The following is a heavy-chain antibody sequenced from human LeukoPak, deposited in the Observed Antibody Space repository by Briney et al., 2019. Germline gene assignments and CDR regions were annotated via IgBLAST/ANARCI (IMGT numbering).Heavy chain of an antibody. Sequence: SETLSLTCTVSGGSISSGGYYWSWIRQHPGKGLERIGYIYYSGSTYYNPSLKSRVTISVDTSKNQFSLKLSSVTAADTAVYYCARVIGSRYYFDYWGQGTLVTVSS. J-gene: IGHJ4*02. CDR1: GGSISSGGYY. V-gene: IGHV4-31*03. CDR3: ARVIGSRYYFDY. CDR2: IYYSGST. D-gene: IGHD2-15*01.